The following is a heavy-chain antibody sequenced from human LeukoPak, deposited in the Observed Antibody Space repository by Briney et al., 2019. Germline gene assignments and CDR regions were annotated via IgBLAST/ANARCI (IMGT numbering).Heavy chain of an antibody. D-gene: IGHD2-21*02. Sequence: GGSLRLSCAASGFSFSSNDMHWVRQAPGKGLEWVAFIRYDGSHEHYIESVKGRFTVSRDNSKNTLYLQMSSLRVDDTAVYFCAKGVRVVTAILYFDHWGQGSLVTVSS. CDR3: AKGVRVVTAILYFDH. CDR2: IRYDGSHE. V-gene: IGHV3-30*02. J-gene: IGHJ4*01. CDR1: GFSFSSND.